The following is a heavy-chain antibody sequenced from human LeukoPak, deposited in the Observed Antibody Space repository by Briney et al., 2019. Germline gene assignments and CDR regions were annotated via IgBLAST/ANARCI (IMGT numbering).Heavy chain of an antibody. CDR3: AKDPRDGYNQPYYFDY. D-gene: IGHD5-24*01. J-gene: IGHJ4*02. CDR2: ISGSGGST. Sequence: GGSLRLSCAASGFTFSSYAMSWVRQAPGKGLEWVSAISGSGGSTYYADSVKGRFTISRDNSKNTLYLQMNSLRAEDTAVYYCAKDPRDGYNQPYYFDYWGQGTLVTVSS. CDR1: GFTFSSYA. V-gene: IGHV3-23*01.